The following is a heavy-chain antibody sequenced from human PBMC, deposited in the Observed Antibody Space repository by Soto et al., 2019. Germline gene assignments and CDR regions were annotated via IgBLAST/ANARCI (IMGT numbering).Heavy chain of an antibody. J-gene: IGHJ4*02. Sequence: GEALKVSWKGSGYSFTRYWISLVRQMPGKSLEWMGIIYPGDSDTRYSPSFQGEVTTSADKSISTAYLQWSSLKSPDTSVYDYARLSMDGHHYTSLYYWGLGTLVTVS. D-gene: IGHD5-12*01. CDR3: ARLSMDGHHYTSLYY. V-gene: IGHV5-51*01. CDR1: GYSFTRYW. CDR2: IYPGDSDT.